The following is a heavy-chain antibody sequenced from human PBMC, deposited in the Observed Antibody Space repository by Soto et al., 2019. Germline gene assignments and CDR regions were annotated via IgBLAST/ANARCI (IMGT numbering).Heavy chain of an antibody. CDR2: ISGSGGST. J-gene: IGHJ4*02. CDR1: GFTFSSYA. D-gene: IGHD1-26*01. CDR3: AKQGLYSGSYLTPYYFDY. Sequence: GGSLRLSCAASGFTFSSYAMSWVRQAPGKGLEWVSAISGSGGSTYYADSVRGRFTISRDNSKNTLYLQMNSLRAEDTAVYYCAKQGLYSGSYLTPYYFDYWGQGTLVTVSS. V-gene: IGHV3-23*01.